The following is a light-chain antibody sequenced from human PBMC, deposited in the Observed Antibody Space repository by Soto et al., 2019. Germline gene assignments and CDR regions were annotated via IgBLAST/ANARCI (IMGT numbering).Light chain of an antibody. CDR2: EVS. CDR3: SSYTSSSTWL. Sequence: QSALTQPASVSVSPGQSITISCTGTSSDVGAYNYVSWYQQHPGKAPKLMIYEVSNRPSGVSNRFSGSKSANTASLTISGLQSGDEADYYCSSYTSSSTWLFGGGTKLTVL. J-gene: IGLJ3*02. CDR1: SSDVGAYNY. V-gene: IGLV2-14*03.